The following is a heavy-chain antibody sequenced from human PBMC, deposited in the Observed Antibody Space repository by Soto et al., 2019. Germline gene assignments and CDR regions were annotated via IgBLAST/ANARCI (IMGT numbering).Heavy chain of an antibody. J-gene: IGHJ5*01. V-gene: IGHV4-59*08. Sequence: SETLSLTCTVSGDSIRSYYWSWIRQPPGKGLEWIGYIYYSGTTNYNPSLKSRVTISVDTSKNQFSLKLSSVTAADTAVYYCARCSWGHEYDSWGQGTLVTGSS. CDR3: ARCSWGHEYDS. CDR2: IYYSGTT. D-gene: IGHD3-16*01. CDR1: GDSIRSYY.